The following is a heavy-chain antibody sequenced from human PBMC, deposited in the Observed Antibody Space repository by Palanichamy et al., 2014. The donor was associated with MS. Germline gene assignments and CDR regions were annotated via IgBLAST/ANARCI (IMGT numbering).Heavy chain of an antibody. J-gene: IGHJ5*02. Sequence: EVQLLESGGGLVQPGGSLRLSCAASGFTFSSYAMSWVRQAPGKGLEWVSAISGSGGSTYYADSVKGRFTISRDNSKNTLYLQMNSLRAEDTAVYYCAKDKGAYYYDSSGYNWFDPWGQGTLVTVSS. CDR2: ISGSGGST. CDR3: AKDKGAYYYDSSGYNWFDP. CDR1: GFTFSSYA. V-gene: IGHV3-23*01. D-gene: IGHD3-22*01.